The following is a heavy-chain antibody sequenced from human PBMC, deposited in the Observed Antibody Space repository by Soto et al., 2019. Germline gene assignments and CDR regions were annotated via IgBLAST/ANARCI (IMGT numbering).Heavy chain of an antibody. J-gene: IGHJ4*02. Sequence: VQLVESGGALVEPGGSLRLSCAASGFTFNNAWMNWVRQAPGKGLEWVARIKSNANGGTINYAAPVKGRFTISRDDSSNTLHLQMNSLKIEDTAMYFCTRDDTFDFWGQGTLVTVSS. CDR1: GFTFNNAW. CDR3: TRDDTFDF. D-gene: IGHD3-22*01. CDR2: IKSNANGGTI. V-gene: IGHV3-15*07.